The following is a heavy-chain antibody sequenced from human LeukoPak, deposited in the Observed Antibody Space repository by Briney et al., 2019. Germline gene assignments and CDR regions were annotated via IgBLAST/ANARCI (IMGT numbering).Heavy chain of an antibody. V-gene: IGHV1-24*01. CDR3: ATSRDRGSFLDY. D-gene: IGHD1-26*01. J-gene: IGHJ4*02. CDR1: GYTLTELS. Sequence: ASVKVSCKVSGYTLTELSMHWVRQAPGKGVERMGGFDPEDGETIYAQKFQGRVTMTEDTSTDTAYMELSSLRSEDTAVYYCATSRDRGSFLDYWGQGTLVTVSS. CDR2: FDPEDGET.